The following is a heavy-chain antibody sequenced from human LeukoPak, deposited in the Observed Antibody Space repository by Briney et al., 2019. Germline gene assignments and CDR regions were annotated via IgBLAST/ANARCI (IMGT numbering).Heavy chain of an antibody. D-gene: IGHD6-25*01. CDR3: ARRGRNSSGWQDYL. Sequence: PSETLSLTCTVSGGSISSYYWSWIRQPPGKGLEWIANIYHTGSTNYNPSLSSRVTISIDTAKNQFSLKLTSVTAADTAVHYCARRGRNSSGWQDYLWGQGTLVTVSS. CDR1: GGSISSYY. V-gene: IGHV4-59*01. CDR2: IYHTGST. J-gene: IGHJ4*02.